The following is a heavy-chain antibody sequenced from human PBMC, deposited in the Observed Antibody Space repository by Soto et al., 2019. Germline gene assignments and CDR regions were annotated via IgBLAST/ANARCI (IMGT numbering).Heavy chain of an antibody. D-gene: IGHD5-18*01. CDR3: ARHSGYSYGYPNWFDP. V-gene: IGHV4-59*01. J-gene: IGHJ5*02. CDR1: GGSIGSYY. Sequence: PSETLPLTGTGSGGSIGSYYWSWIRQPPGKGLEWIGYIYYSGSTNYDPSLKSRVTISVDTSKNQFSLKLSSVTAADTAVYYCARHSGYSYGYPNWFDPWGQGTLVTVSS. CDR2: IYYSGST.